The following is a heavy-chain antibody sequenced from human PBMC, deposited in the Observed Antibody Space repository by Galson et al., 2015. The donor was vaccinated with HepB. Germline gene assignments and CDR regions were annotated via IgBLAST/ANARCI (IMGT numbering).Heavy chain of an antibody. CDR1: GFTVSSNY. CDR2: IYSGGST. J-gene: IGHJ2*01. CDR3: ARDRGRFGTLNWYFDL. Sequence: SLRLSCAASGFTVSSNYMSWVRQAPGKGLEWVSVIYSGGSTYYADSVKGRFTISRDNSKNTLYLQMNSLRAEDTAVYYCARDRGRFGTLNWYFDLWGRGTLVTVSS. V-gene: IGHV3-53*01. D-gene: IGHD3-10*01.